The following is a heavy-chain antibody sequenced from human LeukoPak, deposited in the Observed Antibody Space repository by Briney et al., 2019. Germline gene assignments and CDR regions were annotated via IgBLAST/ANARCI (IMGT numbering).Heavy chain of an antibody. CDR3: AKDMGEYGSHGMDV. D-gene: IGHD3-10*01. CDR1: GFTFDDYA. Sequence: GGSLRLSCAASGFTFDDYAMHWVRQAPGKGLEWVSGISWNSGSIGYADSVKGRFTISRDNAKNSLYLQMNSLRAEDTALYYCAKDMGEYGSHGMDVWGQGTTVTVSS. J-gene: IGHJ6*02. V-gene: IGHV3-9*01. CDR2: ISWNSGSI.